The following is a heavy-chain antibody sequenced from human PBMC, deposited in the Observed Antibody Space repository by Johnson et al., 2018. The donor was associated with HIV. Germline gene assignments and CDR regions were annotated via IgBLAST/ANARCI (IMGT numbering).Heavy chain of an antibody. CDR2: ISYDGRNK. CDR1: GFTFSSYA. V-gene: IGHV3-30-3*01. Sequence: QVQLVESGGGVVQPGRSLRLSCAASGFTFSSYAMHWVRQAPGKGLEWVALISYDGRNKYYADSVKGRFTISRDNSKNSLYLQMNSLRAEDTAVYYCARDAQPLSTFDIWGQGTMVTVSS. J-gene: IGHJ3*02. CDR3: ARDAQPLSTFDI. D-gene: IGHD1-1*01.